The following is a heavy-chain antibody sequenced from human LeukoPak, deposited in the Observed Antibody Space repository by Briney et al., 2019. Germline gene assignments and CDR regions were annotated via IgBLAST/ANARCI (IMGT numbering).Heavy chain of an antibody. D-gene: IGHD3-9*01. CDR3: AKDPSYYDILTGYSHYYYYMDV. V-gene: IGHV3-30*02. J-gene: IGHJ6*03. CDR1: EFTFTTYW. Sequence: GGSLRLSCEASEFTFTTYWMSWVRQAPGKGLEWVAFIRYDGSNKYYADSVKGRFTISRDNSKNTLYLQMNSLRAEDTAVYYCAKDPSYYDILTGYSHYYYYMDVWGKGTTVTISS. CDR2: IRYDGSNK.